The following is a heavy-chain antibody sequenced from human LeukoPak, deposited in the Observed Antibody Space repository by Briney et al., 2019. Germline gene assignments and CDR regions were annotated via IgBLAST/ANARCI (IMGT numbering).Heavy chain of an antibody. CDR3: ARGTPVTTLYYYYYFMDV. CDR2: IYYSGST. D-gene: IGHD4-17*01. V-gene: IGHV4-59*01. CDR1: GGSISNYY. J-gene: IGHJ6*03. Sequence: PSETLSLTCTVSGGSISNYYWSWIRQPPGKGLEWIGYIYYSGSTNYNPSLKSRVTISVDTSKNQFSLKLSSVTAADTAVYYCARGTPVTTLYYYYYFMDVWGKGTTVTVSS.